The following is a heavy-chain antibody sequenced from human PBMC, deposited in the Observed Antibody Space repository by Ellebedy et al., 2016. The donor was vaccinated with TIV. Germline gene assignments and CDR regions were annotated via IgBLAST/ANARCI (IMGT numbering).Heavy chain of an antibody. Sequence: ASVKVSXXASGYTFTSYGISWVRQAPGQGLEWMGWISAYNGNTNYAQKLQGRVTITIDTSTSTAYMELRSLRSDDTAVYYCARDSVVVPGGAFDIWGQGTMVTVSS. CDR1: GYTFTSYG. D-gene: IGHD2-2*01. V-gene: IGHV1-18*01. CDR2: ISAYNGNT. CDR3: ARDSVVVPGGAFDI. J-gene: IGHJ3*02.